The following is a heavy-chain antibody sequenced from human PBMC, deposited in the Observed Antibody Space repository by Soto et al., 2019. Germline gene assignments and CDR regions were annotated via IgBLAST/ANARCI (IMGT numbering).Heavy chain of an antibody. CDR1: GGSFSGYY. CDR3: ATRLPTDY. D-gene: IGHD4-17*01. V-gene: IGHV4-34*01. J-gene: IGHJ4*02. CDR2: INHSGTT. Sequence: QVQLQQWGAGLLKPSETLSLTCAVYGGSFSGYYWNWIRQPPGKGLEWIGEINHSGTTNYNPSLKSRVTISVDTSKNQFSLKLSSVTAADTAVYYCATRLPTDYWGRGTLVTVSS.